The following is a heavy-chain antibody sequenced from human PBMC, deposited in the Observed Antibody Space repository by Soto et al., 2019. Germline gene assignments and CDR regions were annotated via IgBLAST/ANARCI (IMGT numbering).Heavy chain of an antibody. CDR2: IWYGGSNK. V-gene: IGHV3-33*01. CDR3: ARELSYPPRYFDY. CDR1: GFTFSSYG. Sequence: QVQLVESGGGVVQPGRSLRLSCAASGFTFSSYGMHWVRQAPGKGLEWVAVIWYGGSNKYYADSVKGRFTISRDNSKNTLYLQMNSLRAEDTAVYYCARELSYPPRYFDYWGQGTLVTVSS. J-gene: IGHJ4*02. D-gene: IGHD5-18*01.